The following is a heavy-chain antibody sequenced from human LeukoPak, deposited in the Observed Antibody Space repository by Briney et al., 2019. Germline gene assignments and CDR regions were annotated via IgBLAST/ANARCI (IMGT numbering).Heavy chain of an antibody. V-gene: IGHV4-34*01. CDR2: INHSGST. D-gene: IGHD3-22*01. CDR1: GGSFSGYY. Sequence: SETLSLTCAVYGGSFSGYYWSWIRQPPGKGLEWIGEINHSGSTNYNPSLKSRVTISVDTSKNQFSLKLISVTAADTAEYYCARISYYYDDSGHPGYFDYWGQGTLVTVSS. J-gene: IGHJ4*02. CDR3: ARISYYYDDSGHPGYFDY.